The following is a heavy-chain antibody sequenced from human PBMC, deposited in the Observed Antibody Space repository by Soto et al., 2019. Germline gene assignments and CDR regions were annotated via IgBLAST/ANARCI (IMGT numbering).Heavy chain of an antibody. V-gene: IGHV3-23*01. D-gene: IGHD3-16*01. CDR2: ISGSGGST. Sequence: PGGSLRLSCAASGFTFSSYEMNWVRQAPGKGLEWVSAISGSGGSTYYADSVKGRFTISRDNSKNTLYLQMNSLRAEDTAVYHCAKDGGGDFDYWGQGTLVTVSS. J-gene: IGHJ4*02. CDR3: AKDGGGDFDY. CDR1: GFTFSSYE.